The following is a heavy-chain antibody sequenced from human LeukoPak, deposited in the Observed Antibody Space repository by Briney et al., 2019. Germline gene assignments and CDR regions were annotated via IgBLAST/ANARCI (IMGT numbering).Heavy chain of an antibody. CDR2: ISVNGDST. CDR1: GFTFSSYV. V-gene: IGHV3-64*02. CDR3: ARIGPGGHFDY. Sequence: EGSLRLSCAASGFTFSSYVLHWVRQAPGKGLEYVSGISVNGDSTYYADFVKGRFTTSRDNSRNTLNLQMGSLRAEDTAVYYCARIGPGGHFDYWGQGTLVTVSS. D-gene: IGHD3-16*01. J-gene: IGHJ4*02.